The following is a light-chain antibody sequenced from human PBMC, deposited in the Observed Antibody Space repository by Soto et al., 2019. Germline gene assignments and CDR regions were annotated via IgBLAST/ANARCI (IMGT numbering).Light chain of an antibody. V-gene: IGLV2-14*01. J-gene: IGLJ2*01. CDR3: SSYPSSSTLVV. CDR1: SSDVGDNY. Sequence: QSAPTQPASVSGSPGQSITSSCTGTSSDVGDNYVSWYQQHPGKAPKLMIYDVSSRPSGVSNRFSASKSGNTASLTISWLQAEDESDYYCSSYPSSSTLVVFGGATKLTVL. CDR2: DVS.